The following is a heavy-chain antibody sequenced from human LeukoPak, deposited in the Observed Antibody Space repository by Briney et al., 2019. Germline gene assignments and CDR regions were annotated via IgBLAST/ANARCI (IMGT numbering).Heavy chain of an antibody. D-gene: IGHD1-14*01. V-gene: IGHV3-21*01. J-gene: IGHJ2*01. Sequence: GGSLRLSCAAFGFTFSFYSMNWVRQAPGKGLEWVSSISPSSNSIYYADSVTGRFTISRDNPNNSLFLQIGSLRADDTAVYYCTRGGAGRSGEDWYFDLWGRGTLVTVSS. CDR2: ISPSSNSI. CDR3: TRGGAGRSGEDWYFDL. CDR1: GFTFSFYS.